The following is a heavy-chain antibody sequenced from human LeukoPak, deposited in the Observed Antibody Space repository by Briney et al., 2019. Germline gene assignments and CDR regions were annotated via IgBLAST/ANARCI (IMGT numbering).Heavy chain of an antibody. CDR3: ARDPGGYSSGWYEGWFDP. V-gene: IGHV1-46*01. CDR2: INPSGGST. Sequence: ASVKVSCKASGYTFTSYYMHWVRQAPGQGLEWMGIINPSGGSTSYTQKFQGRVTMTRDTSTSTVYMELSSLRSEDTAVYYCARDPGGYSSGWYEGWFDPWGQGTLVTVSS. D-gene: IGHD6-19*01. J-gene: IGHJ5*02. CDR1: GYTFTSYY.